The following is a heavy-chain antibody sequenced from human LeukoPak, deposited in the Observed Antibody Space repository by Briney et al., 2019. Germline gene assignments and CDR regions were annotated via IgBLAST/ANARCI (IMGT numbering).Heavy chain of an antibody. J-gene: IGHJ4*02. CDR2: IYSGGDT. V-gene: IGHV3-53*01. CDR3: ARRAGDYSHPYDY. D-gene: IGHD3-22*01. CDR1: DFSFITYA. Sequence: GGSLRLSCAASDFSFITYAMSWVRQAPGKGLEWVSFIYSGGDTYYADSVKGRFTISRDNSKNTFHPQMNSLRAEDTAVYYCARRAGDYSHPYDYWGQGTLVTVSS.